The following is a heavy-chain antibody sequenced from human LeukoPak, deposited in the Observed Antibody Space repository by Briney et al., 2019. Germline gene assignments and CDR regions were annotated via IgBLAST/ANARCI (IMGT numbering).Heavy chain of an antibody. J-gene: IGHJ4*02. CDR2: IKHDGSEE. Sequence: PGGSLRLSCVASGLCISGQWIHSVRQAPGRGLEWVANIKHDGSEEHYVDSVKGRFTISRDDGRNSVSLQMNSVRAEDTAVYYCGYANNVDYLGQGTLVVVSS. D-gene: IGHD3-16*01. V-gene: IGHV3-7*01. CDR3: GYANNVDY. CDR1: GLCISGQW.